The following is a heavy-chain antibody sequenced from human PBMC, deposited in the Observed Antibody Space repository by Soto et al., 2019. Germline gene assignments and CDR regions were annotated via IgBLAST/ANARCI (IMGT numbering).Heavy chain of an antibody. V-gene: IGHV4-31*03. CDR1: GGSISSGGYY. Sequence: QVQLQESGPGLVKPSQTLSLTCTVSGGSISSGGYYWSWIRQHPGKGLEWIGYIYYSGSTYYNPALKRRVTISVDTSKNQFSLKLSSVTAADTAVYYCARDGSNDYVWGSPVSHWGQGTLVTVSS. J-gene: IGHJ4*02. D-gene: IGHD3-16*01. CDR2: IYYSGST. CDR3: ARDGSNDYVWGSPVSH.